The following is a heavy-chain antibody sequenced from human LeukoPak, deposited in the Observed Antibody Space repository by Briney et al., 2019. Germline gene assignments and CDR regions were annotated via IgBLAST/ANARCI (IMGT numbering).Heavy chain of an antibody. CDR2: IYYSGST. J-gene: IGHJ5*02. Sequence: PSETLSLTCTVSGGSISSGGYYWSWIRQHPGKGLEWIGYIYYSGSTYYNPSLKSRVTISVDTSKNQFSLKLSSVTAADTAVYYCARVSTMVRGVPDWFDPWGQGTLVTVSS. CDR1: GGSISSGGYY. V-gene: IGHV4-31*03. CDR3: ARVSTMVRGVPDWFDP. D-gene: IGHD3-10*01.